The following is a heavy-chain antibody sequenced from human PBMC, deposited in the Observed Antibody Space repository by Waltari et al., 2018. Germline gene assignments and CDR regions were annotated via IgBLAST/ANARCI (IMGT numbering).Heavy chain of an antibody. J-gene: IGHJ5*02. D-gene: IGHD3-22*01. CDR3: ARSGYYDSSGYYWWFDP. CDR1: GGSIRSSNYY. CDR2: IYYSGST. Sequence: QLQLQESGPGLVKPSETLSLTCTVSGGSIRSSNYYWVWIPHPPGKGLEWIGSIYYSGSTYYNPSLKSRVTISVDTSKNQFYLKLNSVTAADTAVHYCARSGYYDSSGYYWWFDPWGQGTLVTVSS. V-gene: IGHV4-39*01.